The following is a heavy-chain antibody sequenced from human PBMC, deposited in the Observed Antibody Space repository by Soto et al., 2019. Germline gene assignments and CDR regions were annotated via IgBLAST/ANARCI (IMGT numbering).Heavy chain of an antibody. CDR2: ISAYNGNT. Sequence: VQLVQSGAEVKKPGASVKVSCKASGYTFTSYGISWVRQAPGQWLEWMGWISAYNGNTNYAQKLQGRVTMTPDTSTSTAYIELRSLRSDDTVVFFCEREVYYDFWSAYRERYWFATWGQGTLVTVS. J-gene: IGHJ5*02. CDR1: GYTFTSYG. V-gene: IGHV1-18*01. D-gene: IGHD3-3*01. CDR3: EREVYYDFWSAYRERYWFAT.